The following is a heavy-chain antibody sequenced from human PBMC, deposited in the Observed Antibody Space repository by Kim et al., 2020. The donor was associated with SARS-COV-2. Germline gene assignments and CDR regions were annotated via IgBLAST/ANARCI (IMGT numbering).Heavy chain of an antibody. CDR2: INNSGST. J-gene: IGHJ6*02. CDR1: GGSFSGYY. CDR3: ARAPVVYYYFYGMDV. V-gene: IGHV4-34*01. D-gene: IGHD2-21*01. Sequence: SETLSLTCAVYGGSFSGYYWSWIRQPPGKGLEWIGEINNSGSTNYNPSLKSRVTISVDTSKNQFSLMLSSVTAADAAVYYCARAPVVYYYFYGMDVWGQGTTVTVSS.